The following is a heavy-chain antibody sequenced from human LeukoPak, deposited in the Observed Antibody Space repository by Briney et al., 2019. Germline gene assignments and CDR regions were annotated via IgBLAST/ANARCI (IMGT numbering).Heavy chain of an antibody. J-gene: IGHJ5*02. CDR3: AGGTSWFDP. CDR1: GGSITSYY. D-gene: IGHD2-15*01. CDR2: MYYSGST. Sequence: SETLSLTCTVSGGSITSYYWSWIRQPPGEGLVGIGYMYYSGSTNYNPSLKSRVSISIDTSKTQFSLKLNSVTAADTAVYYCAGGTSWFDPWGQGTLVTVSS. V-gene: IGHV4-59*01.